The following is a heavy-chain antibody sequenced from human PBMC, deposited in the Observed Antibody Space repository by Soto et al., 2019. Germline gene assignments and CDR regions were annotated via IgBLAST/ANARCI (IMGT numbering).Heavy chain of an antibody. CDR1: GGSISSYY. CDR2: IYTSGST. D-gene: IGHD2-2*01. J-gene: IGHJ4*02. Sequence: QVQLQESGPGLLKPSETLSLTCTVSGGSISSYYWSWIRQPAGKGLEWIGRIYTSGSTNYNPSLKSRVTMSVDTSKNQFSLKLSSVTAADTAMYYCARACSSNSCYDVFDYWGQGTLVIVSS. CDR3: ARACSSNSCYDVFDY. V-gene: IGHV4-4*07.